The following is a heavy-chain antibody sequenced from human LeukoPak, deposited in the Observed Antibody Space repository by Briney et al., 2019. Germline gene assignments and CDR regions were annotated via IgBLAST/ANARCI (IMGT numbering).Heavy chain of an antibody. CDR2: IYYSGST. J-gene: IGHJ5*02. V-gene: IGHV4-59*01. D-gene: IGHD3-3*01. Sequence: SETLSLTCTVSGGSISGYYWSWIRQPPGKGLEWIGYIYYSGSTNYNPSLKSRVTISVDTSKNQFSLKLSSVTAADTAVYYCARDSYDFWSGARRWFDPWGQGTLVTVSS. CDR1: GGSISGYY. CDR3: ARDSYDFWSGARRWFDP.